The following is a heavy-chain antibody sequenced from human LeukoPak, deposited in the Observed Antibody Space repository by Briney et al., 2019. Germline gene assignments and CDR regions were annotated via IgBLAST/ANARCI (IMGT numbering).Heavy chain of an antibody. Sequence: SETLSLTCTVSGGSISSSSYYWGWIRQPPGKGLEWIGSIYYSGSTYYNPSLKSRVTISVDTSKNQFSLKPSSVTAADTAVYYCARRESNWFDPWGQGTLVTVSS. CDR3: ARRESNWFDP. CDR2: IYYSGST. V-gene: IGHV4-39*01. CDR1: GGSISSSSYY. J-gene: IGHJ5*02.